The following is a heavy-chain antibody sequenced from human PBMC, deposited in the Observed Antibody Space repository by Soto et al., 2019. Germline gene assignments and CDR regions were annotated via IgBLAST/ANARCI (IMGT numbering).Heavy chain of an antibody. CDR2: TYYRSKWYN. D-gene: IGHD3-22*01. J-gene: IGHJ4*02. CDR3: AREEYQYDSSGRLSVFFES. Sequence: SQTLSLTCAISGDSVSSNSAASNWIRQSPSRGLEWLGRTYYRSKWYNDYAVSVKSRVTISVDTSKNQFSLKLNAVTAADTAVYYCAREEYQYDSSGRLSVFFESWAQGALVTVSS. V-gene: IGHV6-1*01. CDR1: GDSVSSNSAA.